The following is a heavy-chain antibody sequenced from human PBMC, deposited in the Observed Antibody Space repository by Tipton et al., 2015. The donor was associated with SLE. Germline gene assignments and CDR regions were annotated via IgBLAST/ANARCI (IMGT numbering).Heavy chain of an antibody. J-gene: IGHJ5*02. CDR1: GGSFSGYY. CDR2: INHSGST. Sequence: TLSLTCAVYGGSFSGYYWSWIRQPPGKGLEWIGEINHSGSTKYNPSLESRVTISVDTSKNQFSLKLSSVTAADTAVYYCARWGAALPNWFDPWGQGTLVTVSS. V-gene: IGHV4-34*01. CDR3: ARWGAALPNWFDP. D-gene: IGHD6-6*01.